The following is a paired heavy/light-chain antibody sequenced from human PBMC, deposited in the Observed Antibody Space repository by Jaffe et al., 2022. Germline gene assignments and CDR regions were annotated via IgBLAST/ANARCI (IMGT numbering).Light chain of an antibody. J-gene: IGKJ4*01. V-gene: IGKV1-9*01. CDR2: TAS. Sequence: DIQLTQSPSFLSASVGDRVTITCRASQGISSYLAWYQQKPGKAPKLLIHTASTLQSDVPSRFSGSGSGTEFTLTISSLQPEDFATYYCQQLCTYPLTFGGGTKVEIK. CDR1: QGISSY. CDR3: QQLCTYPLT.
Heavy chain of an antibody. D-gene: IGHD1-1*01. CDR1: GFILSDHY. J-gene: IGHJ1*01. CDR3: VRGNVPPGRNLYN. Sequence: EVQLVESGGGLVQPGGSLRLSCAASGFILSDHYMDWVRQAPGQGLEWIGRTRNRANSYSTEYAASVKGRFTISRDDSKNSLHLQMNSLKTEDTAVYYCVRGNVPPGRNLYNWGQGTLVTVSS. V-gene: IGHV3-72*01. CDR2: TRNRANSYST.